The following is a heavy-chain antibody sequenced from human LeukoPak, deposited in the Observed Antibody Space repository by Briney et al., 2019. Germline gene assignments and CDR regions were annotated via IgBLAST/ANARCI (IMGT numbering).Heavy chain of an antibody. D-gene: IGHD1-14*01. V-gene: IGHV3-21*04. Sequence: GGSLRLSCAASGFTFSSYSMNWVRQAPGKGLEWVSSISSSSSYIYYADSVKGRFTISRDNAKNSPYLQMNSLRADDTALYYCARDRHITPLYYFDYWGQGTQVTVSS. J-gene: IGHJ4*02. CDR1: GFTFSSYS. CDR2: ISSSSSYI. CDR3: ARDRHITPLYYFDY.